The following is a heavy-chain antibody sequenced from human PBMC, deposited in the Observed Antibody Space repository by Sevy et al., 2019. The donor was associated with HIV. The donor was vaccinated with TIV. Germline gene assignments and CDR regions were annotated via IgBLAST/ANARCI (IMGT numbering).Heavy chain of an antibody. V-gene: IGHV1-69*13. D-gene: IGHD6-13*01. CDR2: IIPIFGTA. Sequence: ASVKVSCKASGGSFSSYAISWVRQAPGQGLEWMGGIIPIFGTANYAQKFQGRVTITADESTSTAYMELSSLRSEDTAVYYCARGGKPYSSSWPAFDIWGQGTMVTVSS. J-gene: IGHJ3*02. CDR3: ARGGKPYSSSWPAFDI. CDR1: GGSFSSYA.